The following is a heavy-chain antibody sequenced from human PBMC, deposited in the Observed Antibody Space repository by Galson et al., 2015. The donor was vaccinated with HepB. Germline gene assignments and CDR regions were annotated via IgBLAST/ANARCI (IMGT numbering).Heavy chain of an antibody. CDR3: GRSRGASGYHYDY. V-gene: IGHV3-74*03. D-gene: IGHD3-22*01. Sequence: SLRLSCAATSGFTFNNYKIHWVRHVPGEGLVWVAYIDSDERGTKYADSVKGRFTISRDNARNTVFLQMNSLRVEDTAVYFCGRSRGASGYHYDYWGQGTLVAASS. J-gene: IGHJ4*02. CDR1: GFTFNNYK. CDR2: IDSDERGT.